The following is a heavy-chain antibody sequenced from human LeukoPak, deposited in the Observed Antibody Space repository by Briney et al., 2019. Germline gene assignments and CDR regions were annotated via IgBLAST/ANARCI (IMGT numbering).Heavy chain of an antibody. CDR3: ARVLWFGEVLKGDAFDI. CDR2: IWYDGSNK. V-gene: IGHV3-33*01. J-gene: IGHJ3*02. Sequence: GRSLRLSCAASGFTFSSYGMHWVRQAPGKGLEWVAVIWYDGSNKYYGDSVKGRFTISRGNSRNTLYLQMTSLRAEDTAVYYCARVLWFGEVLKGDAFDIWGQGTMVTVSS. CDR1: GFTFSSYG. D-gene: IGHD3-10*01.